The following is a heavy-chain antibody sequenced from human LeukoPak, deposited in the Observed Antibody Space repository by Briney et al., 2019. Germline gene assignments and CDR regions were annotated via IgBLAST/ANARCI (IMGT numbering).Heavy chain of an antibody. CDR1: GVTFNGSG. Sequence: GGSLRLSCEASGVTFNGSGIHWVRPAPGKGLEWVAFIHYDGGFDYYLDSVKGRFTVSRDSSKNIVYLQMDDLRAEDTAVYYCARDKVRGIVWGAADDALDVWGQGTMVTVSS. CDR2: IHYDGGFD. J-gene: IGHJ3*01. V-gene: IGHV3-30*02. D-gene: IGHD3-10*01. CDR3: ARDKVRGIVWGAADDALDV.